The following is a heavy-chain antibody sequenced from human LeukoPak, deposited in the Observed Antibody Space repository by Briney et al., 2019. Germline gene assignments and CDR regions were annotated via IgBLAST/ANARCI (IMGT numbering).Heavy chain of an antibody. CDR3: ARDEVGAAH. CDR2: INRSGNI. CDR1: GVSFSVYY. D-gene: IGHD1-26*01. V-gene: IGHV4-34*01. Sequence: SETLSLTYAVYGVSFSVYYWSWIRQPPGKGLEWIGEINRSGNINYNPSLKSRVTISIDTSKNQFSLKLSSVTAADTAVYYCARDEVGAAHWGQGTLVTVSS. J-gene: IGHJ4*02.